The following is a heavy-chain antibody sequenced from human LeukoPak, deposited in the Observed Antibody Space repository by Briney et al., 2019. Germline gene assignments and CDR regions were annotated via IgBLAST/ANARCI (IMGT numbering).Heavy chain of an antibody. CDR3: ARSSEIAAPFDP. CDR1: GFTFSSYG. D-gene: IGHD3-10*01. V-gene: IGHV3-33*01. CDR2: IWYDGSNK. J-gene: IGHJ5*02. Sequence: QPGGSLRLSCAASGFTFSSYGMHWVRQAPGKGLEWVAVIWYDGSNKYYADSVKGRFTISRDNSKNTLYLQMNSLRAEDTAVYYCARSSEIAAPFDPWGQGTLVTVSS.